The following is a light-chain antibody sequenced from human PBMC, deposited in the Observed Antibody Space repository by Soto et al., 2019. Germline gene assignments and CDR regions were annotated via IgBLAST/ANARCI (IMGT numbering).Light chain of an antibody. J-gene: IGKJ4*01. CDR1: QSVLFSSNNRNY. V-gene: IGKV4-1*01. CDR2: WAS. CDR3: QQYYRTLT. Sequence: DIMMTQSPDSLAVSPGERATISCKSSQSVLFSSNNRNYLAWYQQKPGQPPKLLIYWASTRESGVPDRFSGSGSGTDFTLTISSLQAEDVAVYYCQQYYRTLTFGGGTKVEIK.